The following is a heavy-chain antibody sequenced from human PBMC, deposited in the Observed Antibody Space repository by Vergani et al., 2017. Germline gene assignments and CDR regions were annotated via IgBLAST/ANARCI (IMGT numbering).Heavy chain of an antibody. CDR1: GGSFSGYY. V-gene: IGHV4-34*01. Sequence: QVQLQQWGAGLLKPSETLSLTCAVYGGSFSGYYWSWIRQPPGKGLEWIGSIYYSGSTYYNPSLNSRVTISVDTSKNQFSLKLSSVTAADTAVYYCARFGGVFGVVPGFDPWGQGTLVTVSS. CDR3: ARFGGVFGVVPGFDP. CDR2: IYYSGST. J-gene: IGHJ5*02. D-gene: IGHD3-3*01.